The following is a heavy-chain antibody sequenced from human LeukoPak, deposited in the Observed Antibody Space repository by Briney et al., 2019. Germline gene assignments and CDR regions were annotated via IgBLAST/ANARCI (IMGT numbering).Heavy chain of an antibody. J-gene: IGHJ4*02. CDR3: ARPTETGCYRTIHY. CDR1: RFTYSNYW. D-gene: IGHD2-15*01. V-gene: IGHV3-74*01. CDR2: INTDGSST. Sequence: PGGSLRLYCAASRFTYSNYWMNWVRQAPGKGLVWVSRINTDGSSTNYADSVKGRFTISRDNAKNTLYLQMNSLRAEDTAVYYCARPTETGCYRTIHYWGQGTLVTVSS.